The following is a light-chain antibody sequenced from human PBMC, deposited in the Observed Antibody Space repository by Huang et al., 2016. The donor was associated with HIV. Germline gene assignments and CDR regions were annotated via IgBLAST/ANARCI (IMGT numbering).Light chain of an antibody. CDR1: QSVSSTY. Sequence: EIVLTQSPGTLSLSPGERATLSCRASQSVSSTYLAWYQQQPGQAPRLLIYGAFSRATGIPDRFSGSGSETDFTLTISRLEPEDFAVYYCQQYGSSPPWTFGQGTKVEIK. CDR2: GAF. J-gene: IGKJ1*01. V-gene: IGKV3-20*01. CDR3: QQYGSSPPWT.